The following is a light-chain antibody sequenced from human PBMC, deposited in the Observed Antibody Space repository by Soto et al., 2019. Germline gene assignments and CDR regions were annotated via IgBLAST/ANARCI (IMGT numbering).Light chain of an antibody. CDR2: KVS. V-gene: IGKV2-30*02. Sequence: DVVVTQSPDSLPVTLGQPASISCRSSQSLVHSDGNTYLNWFHQRPGQSPRRLISKVSYRDSGVPDSFSGSGSGTNFTLKISRVEAEDGGVYYCMHGTHWPRSFGGGTKVETK. J-gene: IGKJ4*01. CDR3: MHGTHWPRS. CDR1: QSLVHSDGNTY.